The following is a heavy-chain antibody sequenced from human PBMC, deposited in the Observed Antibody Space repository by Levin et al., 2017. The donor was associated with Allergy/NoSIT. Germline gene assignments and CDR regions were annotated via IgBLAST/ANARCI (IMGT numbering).Heavy chain of an antibody. Sequence: GGSLRLSCKTSGYTFRKFGISWVRQAPGQGLEWLGWVSPHNGNKNYAEKFQGRVTMTTDEATTTAYMDLRSLRFEDTAVYYCATHKWEFFEEYAFDMWGQGTMVRVSS. J-gene: IGHJ3*02. CDR2: VSPHNGNK. D-gene: IGHD3-10*01. V-gene: IGHV1-18*01. CDR3: ATHKWEFFEEYAFDM. CDR1: GYTFRKFG.